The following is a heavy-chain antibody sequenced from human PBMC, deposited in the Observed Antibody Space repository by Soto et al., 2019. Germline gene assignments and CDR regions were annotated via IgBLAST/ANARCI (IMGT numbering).Heavy chain of an antibody. CDR3: ARDHSSGWYEYNWFDP. D-gene: IGHD6-19*01. CDR1: GFTFSDYY. CDR2: ISSSSSYT. J-gene: IGHJ5*02. V-gene: IGHV3-11*05. Sequence: AGGSLRLSCAASGFTFSDYYMSWIRQAPGKGLEWVSYISSSSSYTNYADSVKGRFTISRDNAKNSLYLQMNSLRAEDTAVYYCARDHSSGWYEYNWFDPWGQGTLVTVSS.